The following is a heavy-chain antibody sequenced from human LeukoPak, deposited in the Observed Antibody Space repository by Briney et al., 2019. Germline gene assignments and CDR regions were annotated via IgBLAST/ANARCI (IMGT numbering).Heavy chain of an antibody. Sequence: GGSLRLSCAASGFTFSSYWMLWVRQAPGKGLVWVSRINSDGSSTSYADSVKGRFTISRDNAKNTLYLQVNSLRAEDTAVYYCARDYVRGVLNYYYYGMDVWGQGTTVTVSS. D-gene: IGHD3-10*02. J-gene: IGHJ6*02. CDR3: ARDYVRGVLNYYYYGMDV. V-gene: IGHV3-74*01. CDR1: GFTFSSYW. CDR2: INSDGSST.